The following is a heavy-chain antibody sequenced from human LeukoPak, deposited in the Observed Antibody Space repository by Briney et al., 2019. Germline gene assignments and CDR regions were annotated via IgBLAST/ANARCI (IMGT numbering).Heavy chain of an antibody. Sequence: TSETLSLTCTVSGGSISSYYWSWIRQPPGKGLEWIGYIYYSGSTNYNPSLKSRVTISVDTSKNQFSLKLSSATAADTAVYYCARDRASIAASRGFDPWGQGTLVTVSS. J-gene: IGHJ5*02. CDR3: ARDRASIAASRGFDP. D-gene: IGHD6-6*01. CDR2: IYYSGST. CDR1: GGSISSYY. V-gene: IGHV4-59*01.